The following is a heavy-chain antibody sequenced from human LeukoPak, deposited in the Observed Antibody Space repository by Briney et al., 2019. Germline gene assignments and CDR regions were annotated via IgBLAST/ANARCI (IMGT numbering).Heavy chain of an antibody. D-gene: IGHD7-27*01. Sequence: ASVKVSCKASGYTFTSYGISWVRQATRQGLEWMGWMSPNSGNTGYAEKFQGRVTMTRDTSIGTAYLELSSLRSEDSAVYYCVRTPPNWGADFWGQGTLVTVSS. CDR1: GYTFTSYG. J-gene: IGHJ4*02. V-gene: IGHV1-8*02. CDR3: VRTPPNWGADF. CDR2: MSPNSGNT.